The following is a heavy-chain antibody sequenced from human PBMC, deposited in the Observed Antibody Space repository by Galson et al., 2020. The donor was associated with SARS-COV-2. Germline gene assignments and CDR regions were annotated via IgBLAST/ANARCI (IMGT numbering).Heavy chain of an antibody. J-gene: IGHJ6*02. CDR2: INPSGGST. V-gene: IGHV1-46*01. Sequence: ASVKVSCKASGYTFTSYYMHWVRQAPGQGLEWMGIINPSGGSTSYAQKFQGRVTMTRDTSTSTVYMELSSLRSEDTAVYHCARDLTTVTTDYYYYYGMDVWGQGTTVTVSS. CDR1: GYTFTSYY. D-gene: IGHD4-17*01. CDR3: ARDLTTVTTDYYYYYGMDV.